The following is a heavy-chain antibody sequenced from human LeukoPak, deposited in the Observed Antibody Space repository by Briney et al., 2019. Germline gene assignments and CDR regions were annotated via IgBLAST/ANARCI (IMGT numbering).Heavy chain of an antibody. D-gene: IGHD2-2*01. V-gene: IGHV3-20*04. Sequence: PGGSLRLSCAASGFRLDDYGMSWVRHVPGKGLEGVSGTNWGGASTGYADSVKGRFTISRDNVKNFLYLQMNSLRVEDTALYFCGRVYCSTTSCYDYYDYYMDVWGKGTTVTVSS. CDR3: GRVYCSTTSCYDYYDYYMDV. J-gene: IGHJ6*03. CDR1: GFRLDDYG. CDR2: TNWGGAST.